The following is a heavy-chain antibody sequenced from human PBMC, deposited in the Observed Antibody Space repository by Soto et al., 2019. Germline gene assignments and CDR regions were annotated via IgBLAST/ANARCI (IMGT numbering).Heavy chain of an antibody. CDR1: GDSMTKYY. D-gene: IGHD2-21*01. Sequence: QVQLQESGPGLVKPSETLSLTFTVSGDSMTKYYWSWIRQPAGKGLEWIGLIYTSGGTNYHPSLKSRVTMSIHTPNEHCALSLKSVTGADPAVYYGARTGGAAYYLDFWGQGALVPVSS. CDR2: IYTSGGT. CDR3: ARTGGAAYYLDF. V-gene: IGHV4-4*07. J-gene: IGHJ4*02.